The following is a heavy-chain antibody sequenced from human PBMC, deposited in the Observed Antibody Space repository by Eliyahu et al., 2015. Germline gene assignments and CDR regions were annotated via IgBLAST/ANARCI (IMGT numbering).Heavy chain of an antibody. V-gene: IGHV2-70*04. J-gene: IGHJ4*02. CDR3: TRLSGDYGKNYFDY. CDR1: GFXXXXSGMR. D-gene: IGHD4-17*01. CDR2: IDWDDDK. Sequence: QVTLKESGPALVKPTQTLTLTCXXSGFXXXXSGMRVSWIXXPPGKALEWLARIDWDDDKFYSTSLKTRLTISKDTSKNQVVLTMTNMDPVDTATYYCTRLSGDYGKNYFDYWGQGTLVTISS.